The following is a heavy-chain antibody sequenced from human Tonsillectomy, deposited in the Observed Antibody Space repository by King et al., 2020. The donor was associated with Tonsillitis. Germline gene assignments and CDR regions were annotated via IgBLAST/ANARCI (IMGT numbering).Heavy chain of an antibody. CDR2: IYYSGST. CDR1: GGSISSGGYY. CDR3: ARETTVTTAGGNRYFDL. V-gene: IGHV4-31*03. D-gene: IGHD4-17*01. Sequence: VQLQESGPGLVKPSQTLSLTCTVSGGSISSGGYYWSWIRQHPGKGLEWIGYIYYSGSTYYNPSLKSRVTISVDTSKNQFSLKLSSVTAADTAVYYCARETTVTTAGGNRYFDLWGRGTLVTVSS. J-gene: IGHJ2*01.